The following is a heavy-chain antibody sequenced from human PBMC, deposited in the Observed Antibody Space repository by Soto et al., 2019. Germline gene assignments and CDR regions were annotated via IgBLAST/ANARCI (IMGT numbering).Heavy chain of an antibody. V-gene: IGHV3-21*01. CDR1: GFTFSSYS. CDR3: ASGAVVAATDNWFDP. Sequence: EVQLVESGGGLVKPGGSLRLSCAASGFTFSSYSMNWVRQAPGKGLEWVSSISSSSSYIYYADSVKGRFTISRDNAKNSLYLQMNSLIAEDTAVYYCASGAVVAATDNWFDPWGQGTLVTVSS. CDR2: ISSSSSYI. J-gene: IGHJ5*02. D-gene: IGHD2-15*01.